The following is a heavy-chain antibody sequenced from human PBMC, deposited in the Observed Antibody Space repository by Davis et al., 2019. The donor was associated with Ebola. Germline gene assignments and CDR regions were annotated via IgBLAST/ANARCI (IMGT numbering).Heavy chain of an antibody. CDR3: ARDLAVAPPDY. V-gene: IGHV1-18*04. J-gene: IGHJ4*02. CDR1: GYTFTSYG. D-gene: IGHD6-19*01. CDR2: ISAYNGNT. Sequence: ASVTVSCKASGYTFTSYGISWVRQAPGQGLAWMGWISAYNGNTNYAQKLQGRVTMTTDTSTSTAYMELRSLRSDDTAVYYCARDLAVAPPDYWGQGTLVTVSS.